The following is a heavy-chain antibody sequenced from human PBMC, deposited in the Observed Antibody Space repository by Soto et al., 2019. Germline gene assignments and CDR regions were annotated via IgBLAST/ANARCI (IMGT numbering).Heavy chain of an antibody. CDR1: GFTFSSFG. V-gene: IGHV3-30*18. D-gene: IGHD2-2*01. CDR2: ISHDGSNK. CDR3: AKDPLDCSSTSCSDHYNSINWFDP. Sequence: GGSLRLSCAASGFTFSSFGIHWVRQAPGKGLEWVAIISHDGSNKYYADSVKGRFTISRDNSKNTLYLQMNSLRAEDTAVYYYAKDPLDCSSTSCSDHYNSINWFDPWGQGTLVTVSS. J-gene: IGHJ5*02.